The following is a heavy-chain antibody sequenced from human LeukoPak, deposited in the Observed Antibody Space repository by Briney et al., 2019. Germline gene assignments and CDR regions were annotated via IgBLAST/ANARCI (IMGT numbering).Heavy chain of an antibody. Sequence: PGGSLRLSCAASGFTFSSYEMNWVRQAPGKGLEWVSYITNSGGGKYYADSVKGRFTISRDNAKNSLHLQMNSLRADATAVYYCARECGGDCYSDPFDYWGQRTLVTVSS. CDR3: ARECGGDCYSDPFDY. V-gene: IGHV3-48*03. D-gene: IGHD2-21*02. J-gene: IGHJ4*02. CDR1: GFTFSSYE. CDR2: ITNSGGGK.